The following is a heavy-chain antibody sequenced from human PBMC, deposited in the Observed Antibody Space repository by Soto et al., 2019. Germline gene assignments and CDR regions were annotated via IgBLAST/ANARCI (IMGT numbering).Heavy chain of an antibody. J-gene: IGHJ6*04. CDR2: IIPIFGTA. CDR3: ARNGVGCSGGSFYIYYYFGMYV. Sequence: QVQLVQSGAAVKKPGSSVKVSCKASGGTFSSYAISWVRQAPGQGLEWMGGIIPIFGTANYAHKFQGRVTITEDESTGAAYMEISSPRSEDTFVYYCARNGVGCSGGSFYIYYYFGMYVWGEGNTVTASS. V-gene: IGHV1-69*01. CDR1: GGTFSSYA. D-gene: IGHD2-15*01.